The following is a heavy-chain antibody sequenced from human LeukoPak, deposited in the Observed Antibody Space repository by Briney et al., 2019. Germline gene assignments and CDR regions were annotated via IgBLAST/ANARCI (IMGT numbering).Heavy chain of an antibody. CDR2: IYHSGST. Sequence: SETLSLTCTVSGYSISSGYYWGWIRQPPGKGLEWIGSIYHSGSTYHNPSLKSRVTISVDTSKNQFSLKLSSVTAADTAVYYCASVYGSGSDYWGQGTLVTVSS. D-gene: IGHD3-10*01. CDR3: ASVYGSGSDY. J-gene: IGHJ4*02. CDR1: GYSISSGYY. V-gene: IGHV4-38-2*02.